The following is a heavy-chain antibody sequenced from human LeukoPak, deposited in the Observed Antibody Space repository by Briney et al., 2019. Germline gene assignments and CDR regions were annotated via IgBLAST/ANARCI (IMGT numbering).Heavy chain of an antibody. CDR3: VRELPPVVQHYFDY. CDR1: GFTFRDYG. J-gene: IGHJ4*02. Sequence: PGGSLRLSCAASGFTFRDYGMHWVRQAPGKGLEWVAVIWYDGSNKYSADSVKGGFTISRDNSRNTLYLQMNSMRAEDTAVYYCVRELPPVVQHYFDYWGPGTLVTVSS. CDR2: IWYDGSNK. D-gene: IGHD3-22*01. V-gene: IGHV3-33*01.